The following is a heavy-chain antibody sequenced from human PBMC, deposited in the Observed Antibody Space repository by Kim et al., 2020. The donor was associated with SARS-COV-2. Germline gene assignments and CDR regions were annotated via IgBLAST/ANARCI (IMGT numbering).Heavy chain of an antibody. Sequence: GGSLRLSCAASGFTFDDYAMHWVRQAPGKGLEWVSLISGDGGSTYYADSVKGRFTISRDNSKNSLYLQMNSLRTEDTALYYCAKDIMLDYYGSGSALDYWGQGTLVTVSS. D-gene: IGHD3-10*01. V-gene: IGHV3-43*02. CDR3: AKDIMLDYYGSGSALDY. CDR1: GFTFDDYA. J-gene: IGHJ4*02. CDR2: ISGDGGST.